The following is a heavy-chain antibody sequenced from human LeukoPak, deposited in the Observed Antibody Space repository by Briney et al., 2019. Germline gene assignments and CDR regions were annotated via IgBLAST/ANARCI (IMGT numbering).Heavy chain of an antibody. V-gene: IGHV1-18*01. Sequence: ASVKVSCKASGYTFTSYGISWVRQAPGQGLEWMGWVSVYNGNTNYAQKFQGRVTMTTDTSTSTAYMELRGLRSDDTAVYYCASARGGGVATTRGAFDIWGQGTMVTISS. CDR1: GYTFTSYG. J-gene: IGHJ3*02. CDR2: VSVYNGNT. CDR3: ASARGGGVATTRGAFDI. D-gene: IGHD5-12*01.